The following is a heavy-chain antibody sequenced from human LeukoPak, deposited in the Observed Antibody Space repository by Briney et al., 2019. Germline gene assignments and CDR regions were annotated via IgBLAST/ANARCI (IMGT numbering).Heavy chain of an antibody. V-gene: IGHV1-46*01. J-gene: IGHJ3*02. CDR3: ASLGGSSSQRWVAFDI. D-gene: IGHD6-13*01. CDR1: GYTFTSYY. CDR2: INPSGGST. Sequence: ASVEVSCKASGYTFTSYYMHWVRQAPGQGLEWMGIINPSGGSTSYAQKFQGRVTMTRDTSTSTVYMELSSLRSEDTAVYYCASLGGSSSQRWVAFDIWGQGTMVTVSS.